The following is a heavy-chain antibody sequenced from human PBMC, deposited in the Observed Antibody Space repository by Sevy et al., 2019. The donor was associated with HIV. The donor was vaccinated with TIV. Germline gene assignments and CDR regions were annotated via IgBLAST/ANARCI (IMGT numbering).Heavy chain of an antibody. CDR2: SNTDGSNT. CDR3: TRDRLLSGKDV. J-gene: IGHJ6*02. Sequence: GGSLRLSCAASGFTLRNYWMHWVRQAPGEGLVWVSRSNTDGSNTRYADSVRGRFTISRGNAKNTLYLQMNSLRAEDTAVYYCTRDRLLSGKDVWGQGTTVTISS. D-gene: IGHD2-15*01. CDR1: GFTLRNYW. V-gene: IGHV3-74*01.